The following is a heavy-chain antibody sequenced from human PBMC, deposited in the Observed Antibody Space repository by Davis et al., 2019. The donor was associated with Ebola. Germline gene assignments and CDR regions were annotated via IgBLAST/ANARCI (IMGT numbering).Heavy chain of an antibody. J-gene: IGHJ5*02. CDR1: GYTFTSYY. Sequence: ASVKVSCRASGYTFTSYYMHWVRQAPGQGLEWMGIINPSGGSTSYAQKFQGRVTMTRDTSTSTVYMELSSLRSEDTAVYYCARRGGYDFWSGYGVRFDPWGQGTQVTVSS. CDR3: ARRGGYDFWSGYGVRFDP. CDR2: INPSGGST. V-gene: IGHV1-46*01. D-gene: IGHD3-3*01.